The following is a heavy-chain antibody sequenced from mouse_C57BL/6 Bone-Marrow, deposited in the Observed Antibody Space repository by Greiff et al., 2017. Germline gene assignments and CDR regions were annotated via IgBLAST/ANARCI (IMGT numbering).Heavy chain of an antibody. V-gene: IGHV1-64*01. CDR3: SRSYDDDDYTMDS. D-gene: IGHD2-4*01. Sequence: VQLQQPGAELVKPGASVKLSCKASGYTFTNYWMNWVKQRPGQGLEWIGMMHPNGGSPDYNEKLKSEATLSVDKSSRTAYMELSSLTSEDSAVYYCSRSYDDDDYTMDSWGQGTSVTGSS. CDR2: MHPNGGSP. CDR1: GYTFTNYW. J-gene: IGHJ4*01.